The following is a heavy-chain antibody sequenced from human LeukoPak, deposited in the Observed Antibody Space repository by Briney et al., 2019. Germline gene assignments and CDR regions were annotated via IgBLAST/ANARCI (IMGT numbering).Heavy chain of an antibody. J-gene: IGHJ3*02. V-gene: IGHV4-39*07. D-gene: IGHD5-18*01. Sequence: SETLSLTCTVSGGSISSSSYYWGWIRQPPGKGLEWIGNIYYSGSTYYNPSLKSRVTISVDTSKNQFSLKLSSVTAADTAVYYCARYTAMVAFHAHGFDIWGQGTMVTVSS. CDR2: IYYSGST. CDR1: GGSISSSSYY. CDR3: ARYTAMVAFHAHGFDI.